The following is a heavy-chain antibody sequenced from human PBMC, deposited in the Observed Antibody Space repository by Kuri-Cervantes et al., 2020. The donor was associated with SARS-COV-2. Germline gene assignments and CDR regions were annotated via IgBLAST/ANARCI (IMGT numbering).Heavy chain of an antibody. CDR1: GYTFTGYY. Sequence: ASVKVSCKASGYTFTGYYIHWVRQAPGQGLEWMGMVKTNSGNTLYAQIFQGRVTMTRDTSTSTVYMELSSLTSEDTAIYYCYCAPKEGFDSWGQGTLVTVSS. CDR2: VKTNSGNT. CDR3: YCAPKEGFDS. V-gene: IGHV1-8*02. J-gene: IGHJ4*02. D-gene: IGHD2-21*01.